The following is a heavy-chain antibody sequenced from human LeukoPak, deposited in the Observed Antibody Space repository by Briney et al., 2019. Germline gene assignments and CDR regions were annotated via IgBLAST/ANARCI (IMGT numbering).Heavy chain of an antibody. V-gene: IGHV4-59*12. CDR1: GGSISSYY. Sequence: SETLSLTCTVSGGSISSYYWSWIRQPPGKGLEWIGYIYYSGSTNYNPSLKSRVTISVDTSKKQFSLKLSSVTAADTAVYYCASLKNYYDSSGYLVTDAFDIWGQGTMVTVSS. CDR3: ASLKNYYDSSGYLVTDAFDI. CDR2: IYYSGST. D-gene: IGHD3-22*01. J-gene: IGHJ3*02.